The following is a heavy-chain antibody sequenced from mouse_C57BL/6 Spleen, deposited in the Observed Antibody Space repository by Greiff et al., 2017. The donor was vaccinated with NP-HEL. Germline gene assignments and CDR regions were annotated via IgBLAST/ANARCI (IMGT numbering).Heavy chain of an antibody. CDR2: INPSSGYP. V-gene: IGHV1-7*01. CDR1: GYTFTSYW. Sequence: QVQLQQSGAELAKPGASVKLSCKASGYTFTSYWMHWVKQRPGQGLEWIGYINPSSGYPKYNQKFKDKATLTADKSASTAYMQLSSLTCEDSAVDYCARIYYGYEGAMDYWGKGTSVTVAS. J-gene: IGHJ4*01. CDR3: ARIYYGYEGAMDY. D-gene: IGHD2-2*01.